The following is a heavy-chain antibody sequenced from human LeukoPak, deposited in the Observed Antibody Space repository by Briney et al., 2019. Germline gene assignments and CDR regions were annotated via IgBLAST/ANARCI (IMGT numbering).Heavy chain of an antibody. CDR2: ISGSGSTI. D-gene: IGHD4-17*01. CDR3: ARDPSGDYFDY. V-gene: IGHV3-48*03. Sequence: PGGSLRLSCAASGFTFSTYEMNWVRQAPGKGLEWVSYISGSGSTIYYADSVKGRFTISRDNAKNSRYLQMNSLRAEDTAVHYCARDPSGDYFDYWGQGTLVTVSS. J-gene: IGHJ4*02. CDR1: GFTFSTYE.